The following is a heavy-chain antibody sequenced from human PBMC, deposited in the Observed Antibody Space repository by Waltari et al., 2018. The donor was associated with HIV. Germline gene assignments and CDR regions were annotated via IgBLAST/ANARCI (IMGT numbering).Heavy chain of an antibody. J-gene: IGHJ6*02. CDR1: GGSVINSDYY. Sequence: QLQLQQSGPGLVKPSETLSLTCTVSGGSVINSDYYWDFIRQSPGKGLEWIGNIYYTGPTFCNPALNSRVTMSADLSRNQFSLRLNSVTAADTAIYYCARRPRMAAFYLYYGMDVWGQGTTVTVSS. CDR3: ARRPRMAAFYLYYGMDV. V-gene: IGHV4-39*01. D-gene: IGHD2-8*01. CDR2: IYYTGPT.